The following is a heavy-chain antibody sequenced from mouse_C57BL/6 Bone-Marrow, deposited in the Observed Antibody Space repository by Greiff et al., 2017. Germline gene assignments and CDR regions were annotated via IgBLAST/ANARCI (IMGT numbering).Heavy chain of an antibody. CDR3: SAGTDWFAY. V-gene: IGHV1-64*01. J-gene: IGHJ3*01. D-gene: IGHD4-1*01. CDR1: GYTFTSYW. Sequence: QVQLQQPGAELVKPGASVKLSCKASGYTFTSYWMHWVKQRPGQGLEWIGMIHPNSGSTNYNEKFKSKATLTVDKSSSTAYMQLSSLTSEDSAVYDCSAGTDWFAYWGQGTLVTVSA. CDR2: IHPNSGST.